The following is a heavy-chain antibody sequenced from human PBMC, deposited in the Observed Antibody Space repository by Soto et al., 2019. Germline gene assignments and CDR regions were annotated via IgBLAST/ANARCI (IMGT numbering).Heavy chain of an antibody. Sequence: SETLSLTCTVSGGSISSSSYYWGWIRQPPGKGLEWIGSIYYSGSTYYNPSLKSRVTISVDTSKNQFSLKLSSVTAADTAVYYCARHTSDLYDYVWGSYRAYFDYWGQGTLVTVSS. V-gene: IGHV4-39*01. CDR3: ARHTSDLYDYVWGSYRAYFDY. D-gene: IGHD3-16*02. J-gene: IGHJ4*02. CDR1: GGSISSSSYY. CDR2: IYYSGST.